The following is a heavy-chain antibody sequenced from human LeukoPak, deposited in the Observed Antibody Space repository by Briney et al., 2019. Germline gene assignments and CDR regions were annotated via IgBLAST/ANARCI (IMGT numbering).Heavy chain of an antibody. Sequence: ASVKVSCKVSGYTFTELCMHWVRQAPGKGLEWMGGFDPEDGETIYAQKFQGRVTMTEDTSTDTAYMELSSMRSEDTAVYYCAIGAVSGYDKLFDYWGQGTLVTVSS. CDR3: AIGAVSGYDKLFDY. D-gene: IGHD5-12*01. CDR2: FDPEDGET. CDR1: GYTFTELC. V-gene: IGHV1-24*01. J-gene: IGHJ4*02.